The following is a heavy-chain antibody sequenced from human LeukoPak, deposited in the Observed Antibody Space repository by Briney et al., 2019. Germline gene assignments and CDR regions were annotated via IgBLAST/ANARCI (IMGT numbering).Heavy chain of an antibody. CDR3: ARVGATRGEAY. J-gene: IGHJ4*02. Sequence: SETLSLTCTVSGGSISSGNYYWSWIRQPAGKGLEWIGRIYTSGSTNYNPSLKSRVTISVDTSKNQFSLKLSSVTAADTAVYYCARVGATRGEAYWGQGTLVTVSS. D-gene: IGHD1-26*01. V-gene: IGHV4-61*02. CDR1: GGSISSGNYY. CDR2: IYTSGST.